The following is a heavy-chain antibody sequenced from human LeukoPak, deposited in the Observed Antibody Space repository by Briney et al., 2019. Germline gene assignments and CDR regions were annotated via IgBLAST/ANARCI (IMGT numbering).Heavy chain of an antibody. CDR1: GFTFSSYW. Sequence: GGSLRLSCAASGFTFSSYWMHWVRQAPGKGLVWVSRINSDGSSTSYADSVKGRFTISRDNAKNTLYLQTNSLRAEDTAVYYCARDRLIAAVEHAFDIWGQGTMVTVSS. V-gene: IGHV3-74*01. D-gene: IGHD6-13*01. J-gene: IGHJ3*02. CDR3: ARDRLIAAVEHAFDI. CDR2: INSDGSST.